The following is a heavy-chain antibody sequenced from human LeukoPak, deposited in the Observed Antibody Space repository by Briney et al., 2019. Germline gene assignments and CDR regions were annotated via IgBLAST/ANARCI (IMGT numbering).Heavy chain of an antibody. CDR3: ARGVAEYYYDSSGYNYYYYGMDV. Sequence: SVKVSCKASGGTFSSYAISWVRQAPGQGLEWMGGIIPIFGTANYAQKFQGRVTITADESTSTAYMELSSLRSEDTAVYYCARGVAEYYYDSSGYNYYYYGMDVWGQGTTVTVSS. CDR1: GGTFSSYA. V-gene: IGHV1-69*01. J-gene: IGHJ6*02. D-gene: IGHD3-22*01. CDR2: IIPIFGTA.